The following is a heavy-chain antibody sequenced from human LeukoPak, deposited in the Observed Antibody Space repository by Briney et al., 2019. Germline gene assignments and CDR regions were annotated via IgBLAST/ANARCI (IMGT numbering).Heavy chain of an antibody. CDR1: GGSISSYY. CDR2: IYYSGST. D-gene: IGHD2/OR15-2a*01. Sequence: PSETLSLTCTVSGGSISSYYWSWIRQPPGKGLEWIGYIYYSGSTNYNPSLKSRVTISVDTSKNQFSLKLSSVTAADTAVYYCARLRWATLTSYYYYYMDVWGKGTTVTISS. J-gene: IGHJ6*03. V-gene: IGHV4-59*12. CDR3: ARLRWATLTSYYYYYMDV.